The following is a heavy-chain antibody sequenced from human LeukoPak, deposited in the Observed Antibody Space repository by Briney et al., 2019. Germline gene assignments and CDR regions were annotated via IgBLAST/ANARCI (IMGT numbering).Heavy chain of an antibody. CDR3: ASGVVGTSSSGLVWFDP. V-gene: IGHV4-39*01. CDR1: GGSISSSSFY. J-gene: IGHJ5*02. CDR2: IYYRGST. D-gene: IGHD6-6*01. Sequence: PSETLSLTCTVSGGSISSSSFYWGWIRQPPGKGLEWIGTIYYRGSTYYNPSLKSRVTISVDTSKNQFSLKLSSVAAADTAVYYCASGVVGTSSSGLVWFDPWGQGTLVTVSS.